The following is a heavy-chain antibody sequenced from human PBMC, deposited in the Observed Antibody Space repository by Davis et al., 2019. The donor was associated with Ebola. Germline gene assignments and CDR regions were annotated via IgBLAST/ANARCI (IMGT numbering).Heavy chain of an antibody. Sequence: ASVKVSCKASGYTFTSYGISWVRQAPGQGLEWMGWISAYNGNTNYAQKLQGRVTMTTDTSTSTAYMELRSLRSDDTAVYYCAREHYGDGSEDFFDYWGQGTLVTVSS. CDR2: ISAYNGNT. D-gene: IGHD4-17*01. V-gene: IGHV1-18*01. CDR3: AREHYGDGSEDFFDY. J-gene: IGHJ4*02. CDR1: GYTFTSYG.